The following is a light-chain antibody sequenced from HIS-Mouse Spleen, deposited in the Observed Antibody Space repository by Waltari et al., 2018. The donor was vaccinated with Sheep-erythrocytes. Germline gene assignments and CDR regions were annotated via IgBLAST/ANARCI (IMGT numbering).Light chain of an antibody. J-gene: IGKJ2*01. Sequence: IQMTQSPSTLAASVGDRVTIPCRASQSISSWLAWYQQKPGKAPKLLIYKASSLESGVPSRFSGSGSGTEFTLTISSLQPDDFATYYCQQYNSYSPRTFGQGTKLEIK. CDR3: QQYNSYSPRT. CDR2: KAS. V-gene: IGKV1-5*03. CDR1: QSISSW.